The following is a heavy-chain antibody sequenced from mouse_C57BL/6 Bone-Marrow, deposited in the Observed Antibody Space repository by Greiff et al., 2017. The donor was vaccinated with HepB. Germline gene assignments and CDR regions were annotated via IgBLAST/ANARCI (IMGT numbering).Heavy chain of an antibody. CDR3: ARMGYGSSLAWFAY. CDR2: IYPGGGYT. J-gene: IGHJ3*01. Sequence: QVQLQQSGAELVRPGTSVKMSCKASGYTFTNYWIGWAKQRPGHGLEWIGDIYPGGGYTNYNEKFKGKATLTADKSSSTAYMQFSSLTSEDSAIYYCARMGYGSSLAWFAYWGQGTLVTVSA. CDR1: GYTFTNYW. V-gene: IGHV1-63*01. D-gene: IGHD1-1*01.